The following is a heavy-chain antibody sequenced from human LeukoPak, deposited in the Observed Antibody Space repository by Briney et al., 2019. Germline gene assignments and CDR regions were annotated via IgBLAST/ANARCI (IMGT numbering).Heavy chain of an antibody. CDR1: GFSFNSYS. J-gene: IGHJ4*01. CDR3: AKDYLDYYGPGSYYPGY. Sequence: GGSLRLSCAASGFSFNSYSMSWVRQAPGRGLEWVSSITSRSSYIYYADSVKGRFTISRDNAKNSLYLQMNSLRAEDTAVYYCAKDYLDYYGPGSYYPGYWGQGTQVTVSS. V-gene: IGHV3-21*01. D-gene: IGHD3-10*01. CDR2: ITSRSSYI.